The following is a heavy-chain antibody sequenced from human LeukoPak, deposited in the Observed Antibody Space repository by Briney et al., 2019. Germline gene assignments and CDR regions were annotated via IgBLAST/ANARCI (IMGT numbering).Heavy chain of an antibody. V-gene: IGHV3-33*01. CDR1: GFTFSTYG. CDR2: IWYDGNSK. D-gene: IGHD4-17*01. Sequence: GGSLRLSCAASGFTFSTYGMHWVRQAPGKGLEWVAVIWYDGNSKYYADSVKGRFTISRDNSRSTLYLQMNSLRADDSAMYYCTRPAGDYARGGFDIWGQGTLVTVSS. CDR3: TRPAGDYARGGFDI. J-gene: IGHJ3*02.